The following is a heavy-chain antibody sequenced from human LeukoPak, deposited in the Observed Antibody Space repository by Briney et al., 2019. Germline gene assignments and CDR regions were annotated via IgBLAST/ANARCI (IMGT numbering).Heavy chain of an antibody. Sequence: ASVKVSCKASGYTFTGYYMRWVQQAPGQGLEWMGWINPNSGGTNYAQKFQGRVTMTRDTSISTAYMELSRLRSDDTAVYYCARDNEDYYYYMDVWGKGTTVTVSS. D-gene: IGHD1-1*01. CDR3: ARDNEDYYYYMDV. CDR1: GYTFTGYY. J-gene: IGHJ6*03. CDR2: INPNSGGT. V-gene: IGHV1-2*02.